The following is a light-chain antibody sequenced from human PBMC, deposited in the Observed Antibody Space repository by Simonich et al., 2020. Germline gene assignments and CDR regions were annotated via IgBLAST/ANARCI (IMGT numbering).Light chain of an antibody. Sequence: QSALTQPASVSGFLGQSITISCTGTSIEVGSDNLVSGYQQHPGNAPKLMIYEGSKRPSGVSNRFSGSKSGNTASLTISGLQAEDEADYYCCSYAGSSTVVFGGGTKLTVL. CDR1: SIEVGSDNL. CDR3: CSYAGSSTVV. J-gene: IGLJ2*01. CDR2: EGS. V-gene: IGLV2-23*01.